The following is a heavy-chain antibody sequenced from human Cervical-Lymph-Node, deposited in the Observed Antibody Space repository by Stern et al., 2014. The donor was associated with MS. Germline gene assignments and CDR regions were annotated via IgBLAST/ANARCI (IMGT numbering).Heavy chain of an antibody. V-gene: IGHV2-5*02. J-gene: IGHJ4*02. D-gene: IGHD5-18*01. CDR3: AHRNTYGYGYFDL. CDR1: GFSLTTKGVG. CDR2: IHWDDDK. Sequence: QITLKESGPTLVTPTQTLTLTCTFSGFSLTTKGVGVGWIRQPPGEALEWLAVIHWDDDKRYSPSLNRRLTITKDTPKNQVVLTLTDMDPVDTATYYCAHRNTYGYGYFDLWGQGKLVTVAS.